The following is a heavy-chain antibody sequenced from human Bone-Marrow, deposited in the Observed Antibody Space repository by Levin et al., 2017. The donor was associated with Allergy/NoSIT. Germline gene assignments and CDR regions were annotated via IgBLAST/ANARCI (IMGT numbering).Heavy chain of an antibody. CDR1: GFTFTNYF. V-gene: IGHV3-74*01. Sequence: GESLKISCAASGFTFTNYFLHWVRQAPGGGLLWVSRINGDGSLTHYADSVEGRFTISRDTAKNTLYLQMDSLGVEDTAVYYCTRVPGRNWFDPWGQGTLVTVSS. J-gene: IGHJ5*02. CDR3: TRVPGRNWFDP. CDR2: INGDGSLT.